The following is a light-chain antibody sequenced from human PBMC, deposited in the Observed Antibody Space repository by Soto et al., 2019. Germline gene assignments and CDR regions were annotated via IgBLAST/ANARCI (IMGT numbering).Light chain of an antibody. Sequence: EVVMTQSPATLSVSPGERATLSCRASQSVGSKLAWYQQKPGQTPRLLIVDAFTRATGIPARFSGSGSGTEFTLVISSLQSEDFAVYYCQQYNNWPPRTFGGGTKVEI. CDR2: DAF. CDR3: QQYNNWPPRT. V-gene: IGKV3-15*01. J-gene: IGKJ4*01. CDR1: QSVGSK.